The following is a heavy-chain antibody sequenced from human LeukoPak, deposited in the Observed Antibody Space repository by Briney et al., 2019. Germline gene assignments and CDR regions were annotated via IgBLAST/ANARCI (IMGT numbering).Heavy chain of an antibody. CDR2: IYYSGST. Sequence: PSETLSLTCTVSGGSISSYNYYWGWIRQPPGKGLEWIGTIYYSGSTYYNPSLKSRVTISVDTSKNRFSLKLSPVTAADTAVYYCARRWDGPTNWFDPWGQGTLVTVSS. J-gene: IGHJ5*02. D-gene: IGHD1-26*01. CDR1: GGSISSYNYY. V-gene: IGHV4-39*01. CDR3: ARRWDGPTNWFDP.